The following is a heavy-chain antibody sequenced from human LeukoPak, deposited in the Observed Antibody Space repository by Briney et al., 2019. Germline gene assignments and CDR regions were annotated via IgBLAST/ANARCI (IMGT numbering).Heavy chain of an antibody. CDR2: IYYSGSA. D-gene: IGHD5-18*01. CDR1: GGSISSGDYY. CDR3: ARVTAMVTRNWYFDL. V-gene: IGHV4-30-4*08. J-gene: IGHJ2*01. Sequence: PSETLSLTCTVSGGSISSGDYYWSWIRQPPGKGLEWIGYIYYSGSAYYNPSLKSRVTISVDTSKDQFSLKLSSVTAADTAVYYCARVTAMVTRNWYFDLWGRGTLVTVSS.